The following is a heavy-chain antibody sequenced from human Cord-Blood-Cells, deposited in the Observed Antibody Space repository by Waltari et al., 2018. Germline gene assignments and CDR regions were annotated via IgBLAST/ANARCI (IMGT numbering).Heavy chain of an antibody. CDR3: AKERTGSFDY. CDR2: ISYDGSNK. D-gene: IGHD3-9*01. J-gene: IGHJ4*02. Sequence: GFTFSSYGMHWVRQAPGKGLEWVAVISYDGSNKYYADSVKGRFTISRDNSKNTLYLQMNSLRAEDTAVYYCAKERTGSFDYWGQGTLVNVS. CDR1: GFTFSSYG. V-gene: IGHV3-30*18.